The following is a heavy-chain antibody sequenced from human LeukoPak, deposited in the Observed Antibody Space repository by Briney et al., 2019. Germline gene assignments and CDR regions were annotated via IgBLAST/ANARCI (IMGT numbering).Heavy chain of an antibody. J-gene: IGHJ4*02. Sequence: GGSLRLSCAASGFTLSNYAMSWVRQAPGKGLGWVSVISGSGGYTDYADSVRGRFTVSRDNSKNTLYLQMNSLRAEDTATYYCAKGSESSSYPNFDSWAREPWSPPPQ. V-gene: IGHV3-23*01. CDR1: GFTLSNYA. CDR3: AKGSESSSYPNFDS. D-gene: IGHD6-6*01. CDR2: ISGSGGYT.